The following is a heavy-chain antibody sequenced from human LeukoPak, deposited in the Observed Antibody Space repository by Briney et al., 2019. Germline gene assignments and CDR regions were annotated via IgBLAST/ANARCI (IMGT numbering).Heavy chain of an antibody. J-gene: IGHJ4*02. CDR2: IIPILGIA. CDR1: GGTFSSYA. V-gene: IGHV1-69*04. D-gene: IGHD6-13*01. CDR3: ARGLAAAAGLDY. Sequence: GASVKVSCKASGGTFSSYAISWVRQAPGQGLEWMGRIIPILGIANYAQKFQGRVTITADKSTSTAYMKLSSLRSEDTAVYYCARGLAAAAGLDYWGRGTLVTVSS.